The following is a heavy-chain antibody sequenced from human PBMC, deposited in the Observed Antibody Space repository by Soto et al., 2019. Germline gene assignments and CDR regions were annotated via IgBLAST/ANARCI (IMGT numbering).Heavy chain of an antibody. Sequence: PGGSLRLSCAASGFTFSSYAMSWVRQAPGKGLEWVSAISGSGGSTYYADSVKGRLTISRDNSKNTLYLQMSSLGAEDTAVYYCAKDARGVGALALAEEVYFDYWGQGTLVTVSS. J-gene: IGHJ4*02. CDR1: GFTFSSYA. CDR3: AKDARGVGALALAEEVYFDY. CDR2: ISGSGGST. V-gene: IGHV3-23*01. D-gene: IGHD3-3*02.